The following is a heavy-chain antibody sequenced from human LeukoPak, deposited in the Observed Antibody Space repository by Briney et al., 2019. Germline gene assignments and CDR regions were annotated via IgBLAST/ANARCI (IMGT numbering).Heavy chain of an antibody. V-gene: IGHV3-23*01. CDR1: GFTFSSYA. J-gene: IGHJ4*02. CDR3: AKGHYYDFWSGFLPYFDY. CDR2: ISGSGGST. D-gene: IGHD3-3*01. Sequence: GSLRLSCAASGFTFSSYAMSWVRQAPGKGLEWVSAISGSGGSTYYADSVKGRFTISRDNSKNTLYLQMNSLRAEDTAVYYCAKGHYYDFWSGFLPYFDYWGQGALVTVSS.